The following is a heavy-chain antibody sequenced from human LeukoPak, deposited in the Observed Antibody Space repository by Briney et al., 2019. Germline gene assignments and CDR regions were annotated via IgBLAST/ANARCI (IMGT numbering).Heavy chain of an antibody. CDR3: ARDQASAAVGTVYYYHGMDV. J-gene: IGHJ6*02. V-gene: IGHV1-2*04. CDR2: INPNSGGT. D-gene: IGHD6-13*01. CDR1: GYTFSSYD. Sequence: GASVKVSCKASGYTFSSYDINWVRQATGQGLEWMGWINPNSGGTNYAQKFQGWVTMTRDTSISTAYMELNRLRSDDTAVYYCARDQASAAVGTVYYYHGMDVWGQGTTVTVSS.